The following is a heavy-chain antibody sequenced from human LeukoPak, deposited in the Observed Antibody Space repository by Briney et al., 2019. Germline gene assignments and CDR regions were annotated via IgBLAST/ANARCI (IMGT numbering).Heavy chain of an antibody. Sequence: PSETLSLTCAVYGRSFSGYYWSWIRQPPGKGLEWIGEINHSGSTNYNPSLKNRVTISVDTSKNQFSLKLSSVTAADTAVYYCARPPYPSSGSYYFYYWGQGTLVTVSS. CDR3: ARPPYPSSGSYYFYY. CDR1: GRSFSGYY. CDR2: INHSGST. J-gene: IGHJ4*02. V-gene: IGHV4-34*01. D-gene: IGHD3-10*01.